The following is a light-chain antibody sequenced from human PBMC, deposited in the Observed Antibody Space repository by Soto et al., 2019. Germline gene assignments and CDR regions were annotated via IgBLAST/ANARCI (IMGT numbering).Light chain of an antibody. Sequence: DIQMTQSPSTLSGSVGDRVTITCRASPTISSWLAWYQQKPGKAPKLLIYKASTLKSGVPSRFSGSGSGTEFTLTISSLQPDDFATYYCQHYNSYSDAFGQGTKVELK. CDR3: QHYNSYSDA. V-gene: IGKV1-5*03. CDR2: KAS. CDR1: PTISSW. J-gene: IGKJ1*01.